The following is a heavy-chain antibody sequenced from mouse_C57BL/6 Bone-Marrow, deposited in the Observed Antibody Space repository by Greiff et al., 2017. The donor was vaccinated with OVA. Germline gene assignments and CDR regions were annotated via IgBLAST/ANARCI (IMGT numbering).Heavy chain of an antibody. CDR1: GYTFTSYG. Sequence: LVESGAELARPGASVKLSCKASGYTFTSYGISWVKQRTGQGLEWIGELYPRSGNTYYNEKFKGKATLTADKSSSTAYMELRSLTSEDSAVYFCARRAYYSNPYYFDYWGQGTTLTVSS. J-gene: IGHJ2*01. D-gene: IGHD2-5*01. CDR2: LYPRSGNT. V-gene: IGHV1-81*01. CDR3: ARRAYYSNPYYFDY.